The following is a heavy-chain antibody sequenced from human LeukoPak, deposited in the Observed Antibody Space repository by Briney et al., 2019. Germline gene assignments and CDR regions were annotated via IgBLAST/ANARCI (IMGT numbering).Heavy chain of an antibody. Sequence: SGGSLRLSCAASGFTFSNYWMSWVRQAPGKGLEWVAKIKQDGSEEYYVDSVKGRFTISRDNAKNSLFLQMNSLRVEDTAIYYCAKGGKWDVTPFDYWGQGTLVTVSS. J-gene: IGHJ4*02. CDR1: GFTFSNYW. CDR2: IKQDGSEE. CDR3: AKGGKWDVTPFDY. V-gene: IGHV3-7*03. D-gene: IGHD1-26*01.